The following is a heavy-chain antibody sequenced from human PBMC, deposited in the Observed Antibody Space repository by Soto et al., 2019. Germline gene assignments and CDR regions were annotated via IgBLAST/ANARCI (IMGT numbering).Heavy chain of an antibody. CDR1: GFTFSSKH. D-gene: IGHD2-8*01. CDR3: ARIDTWALNFDY. Sequence: QVRLVASGGGVVQPGRSLRLSCSASGFTFSSKHMHWVRQAPGKGLEWVALIWNDGSNKFYADSVKGRFTISRDNSKNTLYLQMDSLRAEDTAVYYCARIDTWALNFDYWGQGTLVTVSS. V-gene: IGHV3-33*01. J-gene: IGHJ4*02. CDR2: IWNDGSNK.